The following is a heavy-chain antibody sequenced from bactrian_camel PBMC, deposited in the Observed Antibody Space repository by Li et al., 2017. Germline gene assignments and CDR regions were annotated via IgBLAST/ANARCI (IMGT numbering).Heavy chain of an antibody. D-gene: IGHD2*01. CDR1: RSLYSGAC. V-gene: IGHV3S53*01. CDR3: AADLSRSGYCYSSAFEAFAY. CDR2: IDSDGTT. Sequence: HVQLVESGGGSVQAGGSLRLSCVASRSLYSGACVGWFRQAAGKEREEVARIDSDGTTRYIDSVKGRFTISKDNANNVLYLQMNSLNPDDTAMYYCAADLSRSGYCYSSAFEAFAYWGQGTQVTVS. J-gene: IGHJ6*01.